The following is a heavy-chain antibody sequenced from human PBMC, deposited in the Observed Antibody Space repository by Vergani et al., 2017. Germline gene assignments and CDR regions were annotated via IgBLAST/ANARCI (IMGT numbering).Heavy chain of an antibody. J-gene: IGHJ3*01. V-gene: IGHV4-61*02. D-gene: IGHD2-21*01. CDR3: ARDGGEYDKDALDV. CDR1: GASISSGGYY. CDR2: IYTSGAT. Sequence: QVQLQESGPGLVKPSQTLSLTCSVSGASISSGGYYWSWIRQFPGKGLEWIGRIYTSGATNYNPSLRSRAIMSVDASKKQFSLKLTSVTAADTAVYYCARDGGEYDKDALDVWGQGTKVTVTS.